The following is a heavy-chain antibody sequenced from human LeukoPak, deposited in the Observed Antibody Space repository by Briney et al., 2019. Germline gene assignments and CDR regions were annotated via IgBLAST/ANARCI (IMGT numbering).Heavy chain of an antibody. CDR2: ISGSGGST. D-gene: IGHD2-15*01. CDR3: ANHPPYCSGGSCYSNYYYYYMDV. J-gene: IGHJ6*03. V-gene: IGHV3-23*01. Sequence: HTGGSLRLSCAASGFTFSSYAMSWVRQAPGKRLEWVSAISGSGGSTYYADSVKGRFTISRDNSKNTLYLQMNSLRAEDTAVYYCANHPPYCSGGSCYSNYYYYYMDVWGKGTTVTVSS. CDR1: GFTFSSYA.